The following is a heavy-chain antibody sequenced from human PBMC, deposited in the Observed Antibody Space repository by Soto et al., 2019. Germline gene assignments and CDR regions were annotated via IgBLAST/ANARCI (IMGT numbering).Heavy chain of an antibody. Sequence: PGGSLRLSCAASGFTFSSYAMSWVRQAPGKGLDWVSAISGSGGSTYYADSVKGRFTISRDNSKNTLYLQMNSLRAEDTAVYYCAKVGPYYDILTGYYYYFDYWGQGTLVTVSS. CDR2: ISGSGGST. V-gene: IGHV3-23*01. D-gene: IGHD3-9*01. J-gene: IGHJ4*02. CDR1: GFTFSSYA. CDR3: AKVGPYYDILTGYYYYFDY.